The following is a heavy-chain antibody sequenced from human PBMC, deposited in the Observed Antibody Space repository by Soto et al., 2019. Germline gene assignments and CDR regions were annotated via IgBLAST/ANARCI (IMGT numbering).Heavy chain of an antibody. CDR3: ARQKAMGATFFDS. Sequence: TLSLTFAVSGGSLSSGGYCWSWVRQPPGKGLEWIGYIYHSGSTYYNPSLKSRVTISVDRSKNQFSLKLSSMTAADTAVYYCARQKAMGATFFDSWGQGALVTVSS. CDR2: IYHSGST. CDR1: GGSLSSGGYC. V-gene: IGHV4-30-2*01. J-gene: IGHJ4*02. D-gene: IGHD1-26*01.